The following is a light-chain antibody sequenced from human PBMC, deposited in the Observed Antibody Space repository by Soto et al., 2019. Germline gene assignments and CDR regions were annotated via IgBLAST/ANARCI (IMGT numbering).Light chain of an antibody. V-gene: IGLV2-8*01. Sequence: QSALTQPPSASGSPGQSVTISCTGTSSDVGGYNYVSWYQQHPGKAPKLMIYEVSKRPSGVPDRFSGSKSGNTASLTVSGLQAGDEPDYYCSSYAGSNNLVFGGGTKLTVL. J-gene: IGLJ2*01. CDR1: SSDVGGYNY. CDR2: EVS. CDR3: SSYAGSNNLV.